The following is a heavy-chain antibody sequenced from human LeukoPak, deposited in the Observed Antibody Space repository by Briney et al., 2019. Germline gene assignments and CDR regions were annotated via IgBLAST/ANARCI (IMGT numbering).Heavy chain of an antibody. V-gene: IGHV3-21*01. J-gene: IGHJ4*02. Sequence: PGGSLRLSCTASGFTFSDCDMNWFRQAPGKGLEWVSSISSSSSYIYYADSVKGRFTISRDNAKNSLYLQMNSLRAEDTAVYYCAREGVAVAATDYWGQGTLVTVSS. D-gene: IGHD6-19*01. CDR1: GFTFSDCD. CDR3: AREGVAVAATDY. CDR2: ISSSSSYI.